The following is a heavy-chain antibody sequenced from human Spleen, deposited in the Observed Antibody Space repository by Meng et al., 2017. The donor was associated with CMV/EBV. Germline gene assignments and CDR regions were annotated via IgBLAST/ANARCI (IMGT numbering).Heavy chain of an antibody. D-gene: IGHD1-26*01. CDR3: AKDQYSGSYRGTFFDY. CDR2: ISWDGGST. J-gene: IGHJ4*02. CDR1: GFTFSSYA. Sequence: GESLKISCAASGFTFSSYAMSWVRQAPGKGLEWVSLISWDGGSTYYADSVKGRFTISRDNSKNSLYLQMNSLRAEDTALHYCAKDQYSGSYRGTFFDYWGQGTLVTVSS. V-gene: IGHV3-43D*03.